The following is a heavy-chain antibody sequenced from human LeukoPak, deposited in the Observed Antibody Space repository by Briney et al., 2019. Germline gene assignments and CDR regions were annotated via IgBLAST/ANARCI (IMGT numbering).Heavy chain of an antibody. CDR3: AELGITMIGGV. CDR2: ISSSSIYI. CDR1: GFTFSSYS. J-gene: IGHJ6*04. D-gene: IGHD3-10*02. Sequence: GGSLRLSCVVSGFTFSSYSINWVRQAPGKGLEWVSSISSSSIYIYYADSVKGRFTISRDNAKNSLYLQMNGLRAEDTAVYYCAELGITMIGGVWGKGTTVTISS. V-gene: IGHV3-21*01.